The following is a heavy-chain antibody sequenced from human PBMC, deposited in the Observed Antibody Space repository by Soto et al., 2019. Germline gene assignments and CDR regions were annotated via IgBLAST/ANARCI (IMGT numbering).Heavy chain of an antibody. CDR1: GDSISSYS. CDR2: VSPSGHT. Sequence: SETLSLTLAVSGDSISSYSWTWIRQTAGRGLEWIGRVSPSGHTQYRSSFETRVTISVDMSTNQFFLEMRYVTAADTAVYYCARESGENWSYEAYWGQGTQV. CDR3: ARESGENWSYEAY. D-gene: IGHD1-7*01. V-gene: IGHV4-4*07. J-gene: IGHJ4*02.